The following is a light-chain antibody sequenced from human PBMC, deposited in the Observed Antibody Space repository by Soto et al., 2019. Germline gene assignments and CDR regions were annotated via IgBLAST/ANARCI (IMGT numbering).Light chain of an antibody. J-gene: IGKJ3*01. V-gene: IGKV1-5*01. Sequence: DIQMTQSPSTLSASVGDRVTITCRASQSISSWLAWYQQKAGKAPKLLIYDASSLESGVPSRFSGSGSGTEFTLTISSLQPDDFATYYCQQYNSYSGFTFGPGTKVDIK. CDR1: QSISSW. CDR2: DAS. CDR3: QQYNSYSGFT.